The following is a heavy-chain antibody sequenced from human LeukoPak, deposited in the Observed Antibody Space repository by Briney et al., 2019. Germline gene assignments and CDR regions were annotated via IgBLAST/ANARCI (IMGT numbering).Heavy chain of an antibody. D-gene: IGHD3-9*01. V-gene: IGHV1-8*01. J-gene: IGHJ6*03. Sequence: ASVKVSCKASGHTFTSYDINWVRQATGQGLEWMGWMNPNSGNTGYAQKFQGRVTMTRNTSISTAYMELSSLRSEDTAVYYCARGGYHYDILTGYYPTGYYYMDVWGKGTTVTVSS. CDR2: MNPNSGNT. CDR1: GHTFTSYD. CDR3: ARGGYHYDILTGYYPTGYYYMDV.